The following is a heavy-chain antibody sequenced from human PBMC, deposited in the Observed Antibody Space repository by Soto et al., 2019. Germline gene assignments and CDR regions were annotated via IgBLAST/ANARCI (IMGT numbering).Heavy chain of an antibody. D-gene: IGHD6-13*01. V-gene: IGHV4-34*01. CDR3: ASLLAAAATKEDY. CDR1: GGSFSGYY. J-gene: IGHJ4*02. CDR2: INHSGST. Sequence: SETLSLTCAVYGGSFSGYYWSWIRQPPGKGLEWIGEINHSGSTNYNPSLKSRVTISVDTSKNQFSLKLSSVTAADTAVYYCASLLAAAATKEDYWGQGTLVTVSS.